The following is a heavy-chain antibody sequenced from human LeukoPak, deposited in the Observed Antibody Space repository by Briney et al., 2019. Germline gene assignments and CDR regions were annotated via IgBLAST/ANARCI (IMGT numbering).Heavy chain of an antibody. CDR2: ISSSSSYI. Sequence: GGSLRLSCAASGFTFSSYSMNWVRQAPGKGLEWVSSISSSSSYIYYADSVKGRFTISRDNAKNSLYLQMNSLRAEDTAVYYCAKVASGSYYNWPFDYWGQGTLVTVSS. CDR1: GFTFSSYS. D-gene: IGHD1-26*01. CDR3: AKVASGSYYNWPFDY. J-gene: IGHJ4*02. V-gene: IGHV3-21*04.